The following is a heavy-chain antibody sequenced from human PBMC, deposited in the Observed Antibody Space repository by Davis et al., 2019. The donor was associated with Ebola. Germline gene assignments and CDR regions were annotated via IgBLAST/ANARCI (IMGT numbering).Heavy chain of an antibody. V-gene: IGHV1-46*01. J-gene: IGHJ4*02. CDR1: GFRFTGYY. CDR2: SNPSGPT. D-gene: IGHD4-17*01. CDR3: VRDAMEDYGDSGGFDY. Sequence: ASVKVSCKASGFRFTGYYLHWVRQAPGQGLEWMAMSNPSGPTIYSQKLQGRLTMTRDISTSTIYMEMNSLTSEDTAFYFCVRDAMEDYGDSGGFDYWGQGTLVTVSS.